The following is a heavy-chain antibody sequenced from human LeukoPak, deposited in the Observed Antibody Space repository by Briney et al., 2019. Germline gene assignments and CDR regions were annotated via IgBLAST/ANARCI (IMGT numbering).Heavy chain of an antibody. D-gene: IGHD3-16*01. CDR3: ARNRGISH. CDR1: GFTLRSNW. J-gene: IGHJ4*02. CDR2: IKQDGSEK. V-gene: IGHV3-7*01. Sequence: GGSLRLSCAASGFTLRSNWMSWVRQAPGKGLEWVTNIKQDGSEKYYVDSVKDRFTISRDNVKNSLFLQMDSLKGEDTAVYYCARNRGISHWGQGSLVTVSS.